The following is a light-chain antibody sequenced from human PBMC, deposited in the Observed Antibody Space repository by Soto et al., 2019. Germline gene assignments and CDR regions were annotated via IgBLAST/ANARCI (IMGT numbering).Light chain of an antibody. CDR1: SSNSGSKT. J-gene: IGLJ1*01. CDR2: GSD. V-gene: IGLV1-44*01. CDR3: AAWDDRLNGYV. Sequence: QSVLTQPPSASGTPGRRVTISCSGSSSNSGSKTVNWYQQLPGTAPKLLIYGSDQRPSGVPDRFSGSKSGTSASLAISGLQSEDEADYYCAAWDDRLNGYVFGTGTKVTVL.